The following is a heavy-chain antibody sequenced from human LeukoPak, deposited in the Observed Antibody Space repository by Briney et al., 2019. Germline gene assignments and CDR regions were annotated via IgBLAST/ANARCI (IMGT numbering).Heavy chain of an antibody. D-gene: IGHD6-19*01. Sequence: PGGSLRLSCAASGFTFSRYAMTWVRQAPGKGLEWVSVIYSGGSTYYADSVKGRFTISRDNSKNTLYLQMNCLRAEDTAVYYCAKDRRSGWYETLDYWGQGTLVTVSS. CDR3: AKDRRSGWYETLDY. V-gene: IGHV3-23*03. CDR1: GFTFSRYA. CDR2: IYSGGST. J-gene: IGHJ4*02.